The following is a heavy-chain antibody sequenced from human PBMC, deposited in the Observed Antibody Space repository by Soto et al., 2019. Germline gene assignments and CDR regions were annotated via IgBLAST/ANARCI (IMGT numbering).Heavy chain of an antibody. CDR1: GGSITSGDSY. Sequence: SETLSLTCTVSGGSITSGDSYWGWIRQPPWKGLEWIGTMDYSGDTTYNPSLESRVTISVDTSKNQFSLRLSFVTAADTAVYYCARRTPLYASESSRFDPWGQGXLVTVYS. CDR2: MDYSGDT. D-gene: IGHD3-10*01. J-gene: IGHJ5*02. CDR3: ARRTPLYASESSRFDP. V-gene: IGHV4-39*01.